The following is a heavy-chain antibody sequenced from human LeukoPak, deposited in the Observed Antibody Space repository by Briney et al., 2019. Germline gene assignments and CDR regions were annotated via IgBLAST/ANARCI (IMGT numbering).Heavy chain of an antibody. J-gene: IGHJ4*02. Sequence: GGSLRLSCAASGFTLSTYWMSWVRQAPGRGLEWVANIKRDGSEKYYVDSVKGRFTISRDNAKNSLYLQMSSLRVEDTAVYYCVRDDGATKPCWGQGTLVTVSS. CDR1: GFTLSTYW. V-gene: IGHV3-7*01. CDR2: IKRDGSEK. D-gene: IGHD1-26*01. CDR3: VRDDGATKPC.